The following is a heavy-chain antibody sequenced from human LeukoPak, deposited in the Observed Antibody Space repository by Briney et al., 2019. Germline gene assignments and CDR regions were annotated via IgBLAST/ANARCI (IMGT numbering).Heavy chain of an antibody. D-gene: IGHD5-12*01. V-gene: IGHV4-39*07. CDR1: GGSISSSSYY. Sequence: SETLSLTCTVSGGSISSSSYYWGWIRQPPGKGLEWIGSIYYSGSTYYNPSLKSRVTISVDTSKNQFSLKLSSVTAADTAMYYCARVRRDIVATIPPYFDYWGQGTLVTASS. CDR2: IYYSGST. CDR3: ARVRRDIVATIPPYFDY. J-gene: IGHJ4*02.